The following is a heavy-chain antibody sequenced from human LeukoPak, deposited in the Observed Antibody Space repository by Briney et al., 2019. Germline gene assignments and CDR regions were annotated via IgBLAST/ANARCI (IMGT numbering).Heavy chain of an antibody. D-gene: IGHD1-14*01. CDR1: GFTFSSYW. J-gene: IGHJ4*02. V-gene: IGHV3-7*01. CDR3: ASRRPRNGNLRLFDY. Sequence: QPGGSLRLSCAASGFTFSSYWMSWVRQAPGKGLEWVANIKQDGSEKYYVDSVKGRFTISRDNAKNSLYLQMNSLRAEDTAVYYCASRRPRNGNLRLFDYWGQGTLVTVSS. CDR2: IKQDGSEK.